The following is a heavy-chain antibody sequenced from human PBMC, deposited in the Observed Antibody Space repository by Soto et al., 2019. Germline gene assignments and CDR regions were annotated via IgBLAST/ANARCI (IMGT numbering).Heavy chain of an antibody. J-gene: IGHJ4*02. CDR3: ARQDIVVVPAAIGIDY. V-gene: IGHV1-18*01. Sequence: VKVSCKASGYTFTSYGISWVRQAPGQGLEWMGWISAYNGNTNYAQKLQGRVTMTTDTSTSTAYMELRSLRSDDTAVYYCARQDIVVVPAAIGIDYWGQGTLVTVS. CDR2: ISAYNGNT. CDR1: GYTFTSYG. D-gene: IGHD2-2*02.